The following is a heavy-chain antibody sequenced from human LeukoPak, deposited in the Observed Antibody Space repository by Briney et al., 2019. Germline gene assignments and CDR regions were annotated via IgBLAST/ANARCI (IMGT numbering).Heavy chain of an antibody. CDR3: ARRVENYYDTSGYYISDAFDI. Sequence: SETLSLTCAVYGGSFSGYYWSWIRQPPGKGLEWVGEINHSGSTNYNPSLKSRVTISVDTSKNQFSLRLSSVTAADTAVYYCARRVENYYDTSGYYISDAFDIWGQGTMVTVSS. CDR1: GGSFSGYY. D-gene: IGHD3-22*01. CDR2: INHSGST. V-gene: IGHV4-34*01. J-gene: IGHJ3*02.